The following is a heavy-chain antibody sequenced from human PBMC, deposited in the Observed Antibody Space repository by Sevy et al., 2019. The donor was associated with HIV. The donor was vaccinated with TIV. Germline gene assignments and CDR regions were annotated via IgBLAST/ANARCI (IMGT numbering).Heavy chain of an antibody. Sequence: GGSLRLSCAASGFTFSSYGMHWVRQAPGKGLEWVARIWYDGSGKYYADSVKGRFTLSRDNSKNTLYLQMNSLRAEDTAVYYCARGANYYDSSGSRANSDYWGQGTLVTVSS. V-gene: IGHV3-33*01. D-gene: IGHD3-22*01. CDR2: IWYDGSGK. CDR3: ARGANYYDSSGSRANSDY. CDR1: GFTFSSYG. J-gene: IGHJ4*02.